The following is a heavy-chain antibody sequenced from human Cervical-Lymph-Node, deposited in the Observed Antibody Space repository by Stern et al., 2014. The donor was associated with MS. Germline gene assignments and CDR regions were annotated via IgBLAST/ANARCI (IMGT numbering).Heavy chain of an antibody. CDR1: GYPFSPFA. J-gene: IGHJ4*02. CDR2: INAASGYT. CDR3: AEDSSGFYY. V-gene: IGHV1-3*01. Sequence: VQLVESMAEVMEPGTSVTLSCKASGYPFSPFAIHLVRQVTGQILEWLGCINAASGYTHSPQNFQARVTITWDTSARTSYMQLTSLNSEDTAIYYCAEDSSGFYYGGLGTLVTVSS. D-gene: IGHD3-22*01.